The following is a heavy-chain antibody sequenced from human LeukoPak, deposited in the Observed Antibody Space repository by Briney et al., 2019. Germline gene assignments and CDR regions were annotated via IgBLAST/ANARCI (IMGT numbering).Heavy chain of an antibody. CDR2: ISGSGTNT. D-gene: IGHD3-10*01. CDR3: AKPVRGVATYSGFDP. V-gene: IGHV3-23*01. CDR1: GLTFNNYA. J-gene: IGHJ5*02. Sequence: GGSLRLSCAASGLTFNNYAITWIRQAPGKGLEWVSAISGSGTNTYYADSVKGRFTISRDNSKNTLYLQMKSLTAEDTAVYYCAKPVRGVATYSGFDPWGQGTLVTVSS.